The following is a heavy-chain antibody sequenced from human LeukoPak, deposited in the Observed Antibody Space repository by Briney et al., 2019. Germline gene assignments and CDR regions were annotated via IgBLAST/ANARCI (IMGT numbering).Heavy chain of an antibody. CDR3: ARDYGDSPWYFDY. CDR2: TYYRSKWYN. D-gene: IGHD4-17*01. Sequence: SQTLSLTCAISGDSVSSNSAAWNWIRQSPSRGLEWLGRTYYRSKWYNDYAVSVRSRITVNPDTSKNQFSLQLNSVAPEDTAVYYCARDYGDSPWYFDYWGQGTLVTVSS. V-gene: IGHV6-1*01. CDR1: GDSVSSNSAA. J-gene: IGHJ4*02.